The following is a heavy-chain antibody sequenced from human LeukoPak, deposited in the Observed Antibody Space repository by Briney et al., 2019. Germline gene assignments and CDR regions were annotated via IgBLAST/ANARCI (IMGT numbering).Heavy chain of an antibody. V-gene: IGHV4-31*03. J-gene: IGHJ4*02. CDR2: IYYSGST. CDR1: GGSISSGGYY. D-gene: IGHD4-17*01. Sequence: SETLSLTRTVSGGSISSGGYYWSWIRQHPGKGLEWIGYIYYSGSTYYNPSLKSRVTISVDTSKNQFSLKLSSVTAADTVVYYCARDSSYGDTFDYWGQGTLVTVSS. CDR3: ARDSSYGDTFDY.